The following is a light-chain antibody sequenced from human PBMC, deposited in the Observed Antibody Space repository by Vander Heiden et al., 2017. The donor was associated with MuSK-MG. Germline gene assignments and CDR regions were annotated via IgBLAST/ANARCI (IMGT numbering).Light chain of an antibody. CDR2: WAS. J-gene: IGKJ4*01. CDR1: QSVLYSSNNENY. CDR3: QQYYITPLT. V-gene: IGKV4-1*01. Sequence: DIVMTQSPDSLAVSLGERATINCRSSQSVLYSSNNENYLAWYQHKPRQPPKLLIYWASARESGVPDRFSGSGSGTDFTLTISSLQAEDVAVYYCQQYYITPLTFGGGTKVEIK.